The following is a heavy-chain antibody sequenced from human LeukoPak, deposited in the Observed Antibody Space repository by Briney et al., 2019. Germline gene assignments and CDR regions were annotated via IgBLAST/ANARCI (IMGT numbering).Heavy chain of an antibody. CDR2: IHGGGST. V-gene: IGHV3-53*01. J-gene: IGHJ4*02. CDR3: ANHYYDSRGYYHFDC. D-gene: IGHD3-22*01. CDR1: GFTVSNKY. Sequence: GGSLRLSCAASGFTVSNKYMSWVRQAPGKGLEWVSFIHGGGSTYYADSVEGRFTISRDNSKNTLYLQMNSLRAEDTAVYYCANHYYDSRGYYHFDCWGQGTLVTVSS.